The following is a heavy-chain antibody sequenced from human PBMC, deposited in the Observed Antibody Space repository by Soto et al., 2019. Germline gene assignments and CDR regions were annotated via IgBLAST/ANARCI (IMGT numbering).Heavy chain of an antibody. CDR3: ARESIAAGGFDP. V-gene: IGHV3-33*01. D-gene: IGHD6-6*01. J-gene: IGHJ5*02. Sequence: GGSLRLSCAASGFTFSSYGMHWVRQAPGKGLEWVAVIWYDGSNKYYADSVKGRFTISRDNSKNTLYLQMNSLRAEGTAVYYCARESIAAGGFDPWGQGTLVTVSS. CDR2: IWYDGSNK. CDR1: GFTFSSYG.